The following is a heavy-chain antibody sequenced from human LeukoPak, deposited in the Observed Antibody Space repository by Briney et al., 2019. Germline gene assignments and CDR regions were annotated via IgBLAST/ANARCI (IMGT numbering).Heavy chain of an antibody. CDR1: GFTFSSYG. Sequence: GGSLRLSCAASGFTFSSYGMHWVRQAPGKGLEWVAVISYDGSNKYYADSVKGRFTISINNSKNTLYLQMNSLRAEDTAVYYCAKDGQDYGDYPGYFDYWGQGTLVTVSS. V-gene: IGHV3-30*18. J-gene: IGHJ4*02. D-gene: IGHD4-17*01. CDR2: ISYDGSNK. CDR3: AKDGQDYGDYPGYFDY.